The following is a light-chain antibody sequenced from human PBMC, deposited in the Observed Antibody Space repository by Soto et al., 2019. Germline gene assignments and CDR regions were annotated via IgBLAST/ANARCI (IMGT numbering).Light chain of an antibody. J-gene: IGKJ4*02. CDR3: QQSYSTLPT. V-gene: IGKV1-39*01. Sequence: DIQMTQSPSSLSASVGDRVTITCRASQSISSYLNWYQQKQGKAPKLLIYAASSLQSGVPSRFSGSGSGTDFTLTISSLQPEDFATYYCQQSYSTLPTFGGGTKVEIK. CDR2: AAS. CDR1: QSISSY.